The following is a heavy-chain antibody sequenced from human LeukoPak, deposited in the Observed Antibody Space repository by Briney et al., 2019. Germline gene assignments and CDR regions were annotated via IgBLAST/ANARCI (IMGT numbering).Heavy chain of an antibody. Sequence: SVKVSCKASGGTFSSYAISWVRQAPGQGLEWMGGIIPIFGTANYAQKFQGRVTITADESTSTAYMELSSLRSEDTAVYYCAGPDYYASSGYDAFDIWGQGTMVTVSS. J-gene: IGHJ3*02. CDR2: IIPIFGTA. D-gene: IGHD3-22*01. CDR3: AGPDYYASSGYDAFDI. V-gene: IGHV1-69*01. CDR1: GGTFSSYA.